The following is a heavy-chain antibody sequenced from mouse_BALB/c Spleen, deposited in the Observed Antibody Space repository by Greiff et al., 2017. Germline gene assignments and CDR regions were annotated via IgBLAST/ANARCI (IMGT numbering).Heavy chain of an antibody. J-gene: IGHJ2*01. V-gene: IGHV1-9*01. D-gene: IGHD1-1*01. Sequence: QVQLQQSGAELMKPGASVKISCKATGYTFSSYWIEWVKQRPGHGLEWIGEILPGSGSTNYNEKFKGKATFTADTSSNTAYMQLSSLTSEDSAVYYCARSYRYGSSPSFDYWGQGTTLTVSS. CDR3: ARSYRYGSSPSFDY. CDR1: GYTFSSYW. CDR2: ILPGSGST.